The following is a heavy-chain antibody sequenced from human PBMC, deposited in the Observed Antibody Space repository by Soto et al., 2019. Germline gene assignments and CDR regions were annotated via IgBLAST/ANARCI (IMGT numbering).Heavy chain of an antibody. CDR2: IHGGGSA. D-gene: IGHD1-1*01. V-gene: IGHV3-53*01. J-gene: IGHJ4*02. Sequence: VQLVESGGGLIQPGGSLRLSCAASGLSVSNNHMTWVRQAPGKGLEWVSLIHGGGSAYYADSVKGRFTTSRDNSKNTLYLQMDSLRAAETAIYYCAGRLTTAASLDYWGQGTLVTVSS. CDR3: AGRLTTAASLDY. CDR1: GLSVSNNH.